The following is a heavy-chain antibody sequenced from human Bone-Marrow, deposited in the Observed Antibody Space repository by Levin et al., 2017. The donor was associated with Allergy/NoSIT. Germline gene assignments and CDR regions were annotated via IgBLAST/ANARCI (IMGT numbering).Heavy chain of an antibody. D-gene: IGHD3-22*01. Sequence: GGSLRLSCKGSGYSYTNYWIAWVRQMPGKGLEWMGIIYPGDSDTRYSPAFQGQVTFSVDKSITTAYLQWSSLKASDTAMYYCARLASESNGYVNGMDVWGQGTTVTVSS. J-gene: IGHJ6*02. V-gene: IGHV5-51*01. CDR3: ARLASESNGYVNGMDV. CDR1: GYSYTNYW. CDR2: IYPGDSDT.